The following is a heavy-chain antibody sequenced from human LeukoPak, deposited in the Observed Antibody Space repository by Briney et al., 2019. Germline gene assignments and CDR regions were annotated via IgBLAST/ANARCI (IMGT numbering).Heavy chain of an antibody. CDR3: AKGSGLWFGESPAGFDY. D-gene: IGHD3-10*01. CDR1: GFTFRSHG. Sequence: GRSLRLSWAASGFTFRSHGIHWVRQAPGKGLEWVAVIWYDGNNKYYADSVKGRFTISRDNSKNTLYLQMNSLRAEDTAVYYCAKGSGLWFGESPAGFDYWGQGTLVTVSS. CDR2: IWYDGNNK. J-gene: IGHJ4*02. V-gene: IGHV3-33*06.